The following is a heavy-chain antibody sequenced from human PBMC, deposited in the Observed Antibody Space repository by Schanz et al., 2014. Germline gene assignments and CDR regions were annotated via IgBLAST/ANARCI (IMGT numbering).Heavy chain of an antibody. J-gene: IGHJ3*01. Sequence: EVQLVESGGGLVQPGGSLRLSCAASGFTVSSNYMSWVRQAPGKGLEWVSLIYSGGRTYYADSVKGRFTISRDNSENTLYLQMNSLRADDTAVYFCARDGGRDGYNLAFDVWGQGTLVTVSS. CDR3: ARDGGRDGYNLAFDV. D-gene: IGHD5-12*01. CDR2: IYSGGRT. CDR1: GFTVSSNY. V-gene: IGHV3-53*01.